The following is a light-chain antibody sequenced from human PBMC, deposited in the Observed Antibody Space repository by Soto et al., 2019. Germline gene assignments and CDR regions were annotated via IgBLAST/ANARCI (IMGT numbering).Light chain of an antibody. V-gene: IGKV3-20*01. CDR3: QQYGTSPLA. J-gene: IGKJ4*01. CDR2: GAS. Sequence: EIVLTQSPGTLSLSPGERATLSCRASQSVSSNYLAWYQQKPGQAPRLLLYGASSRATGIPDRFSGGGSGTDFTLTISRLEPEDFAVYFCQQYGTSPLAFGGGTKVEIK. CDR1: QSVSSNY.